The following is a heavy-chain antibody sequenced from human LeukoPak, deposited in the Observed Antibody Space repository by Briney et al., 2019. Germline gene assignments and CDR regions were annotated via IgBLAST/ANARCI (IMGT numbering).Heavy chain of an antibody. V-gene: IGHV4-59*08. J-gene: IGHJ4*02. CDR1: GGSISSYY. CDR3: ARLNSVWRSYRYVDY. D-gene: IGHD3-16*02. CDR2: IYSSGST. Sequence: SETLSLTCTVSGGSISSYYWSWVRQPPGKGLGWVGYIYSSGSTNYNPSLKSRVTISVDTSKNQFSLKLTSVTAADTAVYYCARLNSVWRSYRYVDYWGQGTLVTVSS.